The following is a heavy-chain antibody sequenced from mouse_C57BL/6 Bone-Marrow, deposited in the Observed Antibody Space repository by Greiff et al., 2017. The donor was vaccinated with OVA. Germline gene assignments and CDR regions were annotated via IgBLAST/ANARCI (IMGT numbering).Heavy chain of an antibody. CDR3: ARPNWVAGFAY. CDR2: ISDGGSYT. J-gene: IGHJ3*01. Sequence: EVKVVESGGGLVKPGGSLKLSCAASGFTFSSYAMSWVRQTPEKRLEWVATISDGGSYTYYPDNVKGRFTISRDNAKNNLYLQMSHLKSEDTAMYYCARPNWVAGFAYWGQGTLVTVSA. D-gene: IGHD4-1*01. CDR1: GFTFSSYA. V-gene: IGHV5-4*03.